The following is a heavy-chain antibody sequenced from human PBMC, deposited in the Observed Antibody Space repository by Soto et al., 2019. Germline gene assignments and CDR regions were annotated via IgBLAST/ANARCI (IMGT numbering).Heavy chain of an antibody. CDR2: FDPEDGET. V-gene: IGHV1-24*01. J-gene: IGHJ4*02. CDR1: GYIFTSHG. CDR3: ARYPSNTSGDKLYLDY. D-gene: IGHD2-2*01. Sequence: SVKVSCKASGYIFTSHGISWVRQAPGKGLEWMGCFDPEDGETVYAQKFQGRLTMAEDTSTGTAYMELRSLTSDDTAVYYCARYPSNTSGDKLYLDYWGQGTLVTVSS.